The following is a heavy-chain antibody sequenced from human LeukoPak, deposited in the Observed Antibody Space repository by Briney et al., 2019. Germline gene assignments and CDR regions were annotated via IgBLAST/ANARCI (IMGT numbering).Heavy chain of an antibody. CDR1: GFTFSDYY. Sequence: GGSLRLSCAASGFTFSDYYMSWIRQAPGKGLEWVSYISSSSSYTNYADSVKGRFTISRDNAKNSLCLQMNSLRAEDTAVYYCARDTVAGPYYFDYWGQGTLVTVSS. D-gene: IGHD6-19*01. CDR3: ARDTVAGPYYFDY. CDR2: ISSSSSYT. J-gene: IGHJ4*02. V-gene: IGHV3-11*05.